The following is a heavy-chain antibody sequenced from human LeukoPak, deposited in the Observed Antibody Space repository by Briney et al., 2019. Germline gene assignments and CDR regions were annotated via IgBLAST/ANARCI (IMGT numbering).Heavy chain of an antibody. D-gene: IGHD3-3*01. CDR1: GYTFTGYY. V-gene: IGHV1-2*02. CDR2: INPNSGGT. CDR3: ARDRANGRFLEWLSNHEYYYYYYMDV. Sequence: ASVKVSCKASGYTFTGYYMHWVRQAPGQGLEWMGWINPNSGGTNYAQKFQGRVTMTRDTSISTAYMELSRLRSDDTAVYYCARDRANGRFLEWLSNHEYYYYYYMDVWGKGTTVTVSS. J-gene: IGHJ6*03.